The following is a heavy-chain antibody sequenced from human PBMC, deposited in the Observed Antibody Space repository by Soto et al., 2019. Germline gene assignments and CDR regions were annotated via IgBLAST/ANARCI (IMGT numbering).Heavy chain of an antibody. CDR2: IYSGDST. CDR3: ASADCSGGSCYSSLAFAI. J-gene: IGHJ3*02. V-gene: IGHV3-53*04. D-gene: IGHD2-15*01. Sequence: EVQLVESGGGLVQPGGSLRLSCAASGFTVSSNYMSWVRQAPGKGLEWVSVIYSGDSTHYADSVKGRFTISRHISKNTLYLQMNSLRAEDTAVYYCASADCSGGSCYSSLAFAIWGQGTMLTVSS. CDR1: GFTVSSNY.